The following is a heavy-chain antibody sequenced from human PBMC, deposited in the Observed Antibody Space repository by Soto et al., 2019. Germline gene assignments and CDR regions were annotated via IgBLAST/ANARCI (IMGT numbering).Heavy chain of an antibody. V-gene: IGHV3-30-3*01. Sequence: GGSLRLSCAASGFTFSSYAMHWVRQAPGKGLEWVAVISYDGSNKYYADSVKGRFTISRDNSKNTLYLQMNSLRAEDTAVYYCELYCSSTSCYAGGMDVWGQGTTVTVSS. J-gene: IGHJ6*02. CDR1: GFTFSSYA. D-gene: IGHD2-2*01. CDR3: ELYCSSTSCYAGGMDV. CDR2: ISYDGSNK.